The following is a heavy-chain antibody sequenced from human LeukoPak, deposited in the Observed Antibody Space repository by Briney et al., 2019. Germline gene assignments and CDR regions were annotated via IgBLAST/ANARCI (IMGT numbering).Heavy chain of an antibody. D-gene: IGHD3-3*01. J-gene: IGHJ6*03. Sequence: PSETLSLTCTVSGGSISSDYWSWIRQPPGKGLEWIGYIYYSGSTNYNPSLKSRVTISVDTSKNQFSLKLSSVTAADTAVYYCARNARGFWSGYSYYYYYYMDVWGKGTTVTVSS. CDR3: ARNARGFWSGYSYYYYYYMDV. CDR1: GGSISSDY. V-gene: IGHV4-59*01. CDR2: IYYSGST.